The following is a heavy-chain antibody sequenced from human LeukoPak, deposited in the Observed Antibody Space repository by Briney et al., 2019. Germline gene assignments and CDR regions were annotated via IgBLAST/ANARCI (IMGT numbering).Heavy chain of an antibody. V-gene: IGHV1-8*03. CDR1: GYTFTSYD. J-gene: IGHJ5*02. Sequence: ASVKVSCKASGYTFTSYDINWVRQATGQGLEWMGWMNPNSGNTGYAQKFQGRVTITRNTSISTAYMELSSLRSEDTAVYYCARGSRRIGYCSGGSCRNWFDPWGQGTLVTVSS. CDR3: ARGSRRIGYCSGGSCRNWFDP. CDR2: MNPNSGNT. D-gene: IGHD2-15*01.